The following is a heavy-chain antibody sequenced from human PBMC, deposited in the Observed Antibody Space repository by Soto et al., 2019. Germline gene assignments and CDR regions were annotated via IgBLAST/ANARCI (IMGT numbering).Heavy chain of an antibody. V-gene: IGHV3-30*18. J-gene: IGHJ3*02. CDR1: GFTFSSYG. D-gene: IGHD2-15*01. CDR2: ISYDGSNK. CDR3: AKDSSAPDSGPSNDDAFDI. Sequence: QVQLVESGGGGVQPGRSLRLSCAASGFTFSSYGMHWVRQAPGKGLEWVAVISYDGSNKYYADSVKGRFTISRDNSKNTLYLQMTSLRAEDTAVYYCAKDSSAPDSGPSNDDAFDIWGQGTMVIVSS.